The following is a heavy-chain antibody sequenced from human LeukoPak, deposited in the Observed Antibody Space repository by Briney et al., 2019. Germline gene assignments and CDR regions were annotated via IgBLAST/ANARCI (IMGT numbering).Heavy chain of an antibody. CDR3: ARAVGYCSSTSCYSDYYYGMDV. D-gene: IGHD2-2*02. V-gene: IGHV3-13*01. CDR1: GFTFSSYD. CDR2: IGTAGDT. J-gene: IGHJ6*02. Sequence: GGSLRLSCAASGFTFSSYDMHWVRQATGKGLEWVSAIGTAGDTYYPGSVKGRFTISRENAKNSLYLQMNSLRAGDTAVYYCARAVGYCSSTSCYSDYYYGMDVWGQGTTVTVSS.